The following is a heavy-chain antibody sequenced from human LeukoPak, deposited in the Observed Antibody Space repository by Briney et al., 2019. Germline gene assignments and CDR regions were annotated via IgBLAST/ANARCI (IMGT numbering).Heavy chain of an antibody. J-gene: IGHJ4*02. CDR1: GYTFTGYY. CDR3: ARDRGIAVAGYYFDY. Sequence: ASVKVSCKASGYTFTGYYMHWVRQAPGQGLEWMGWINPNSGGTNYAQKFQGRVTMTRDTSISTAYMELSRLRSDDTDVYYCARDRGIAVAGYYFDYWGQGTLVTVSS. D-gene: IGHD6-19*01. CDR2: INPNSGGT. V-gene: IGHV1-2*02.